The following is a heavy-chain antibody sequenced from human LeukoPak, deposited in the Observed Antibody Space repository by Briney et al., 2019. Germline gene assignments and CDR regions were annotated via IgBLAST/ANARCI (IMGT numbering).Heavy chain of an antibody. CDR3: ATIAGSSSY. CDR1: GGSFSAYY. CDR2: IYYTGST. J-gene: IGHJ4*02. V-gene: IGHV4-59*08. D-gene: IGHD6-6*01. Sequence: SETLSLTCTVSGGSFSAYYWTWFRQPPGKELEWIGYIYYTGSTNCNPSLKSRVTISVDTSNYQFSLKLSSGTAADTAVYYCATIAGSSSYWGQGTLVTVSS.